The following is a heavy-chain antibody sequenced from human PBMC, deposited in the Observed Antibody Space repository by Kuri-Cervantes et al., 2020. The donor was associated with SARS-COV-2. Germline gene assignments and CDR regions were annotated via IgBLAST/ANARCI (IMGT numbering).Heavy chain of an antibody. Sequence: GGSLRLSCAASGFTFSSYSMNWVRQAPGKGLEWVSSISSSSSYIYYADSVKGRFTISRDNAKNSLYLQMSSLRAEDTAVYYCAKGCGYYGAWDWFDPWGQGTLVTVSS. V-gene: IGHV3-21*01. CDR3: AKGCGYYGAWDWFDP. CDR2: ISSSSSYI. CDR1: GFTFSSYS. D-gene: IGHD3-3*01. J-gene: IGHJ5*02.